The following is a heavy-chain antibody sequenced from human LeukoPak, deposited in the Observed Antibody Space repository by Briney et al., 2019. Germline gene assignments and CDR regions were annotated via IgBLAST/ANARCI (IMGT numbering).Heavy chain of an antibody. V-gene: IGHV3-53*01. CDR3: ARVEMATITGIDY. J-gene: IGHJ4*02. CDR1: GFTVSSNY. D-gene: IGHD5-24*01. Sequence: GGSLRLSCAASGFTVSSNYMSWVRQAPGKGLEWVSVIYSGGSTYCADSVKGRFTISRDNSKNTLYLQMNSLRAEDTAVYYCARVEMATITGIDYWGQGTLVTVSS. CDR2: IYSGGST.